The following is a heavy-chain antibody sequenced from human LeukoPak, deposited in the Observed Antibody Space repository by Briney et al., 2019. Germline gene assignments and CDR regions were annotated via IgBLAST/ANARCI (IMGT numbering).Heavy chain of an antibody. CDR3: ASVYGERSITIFGVVKDY. CDR1: GFTFSSYA. V-gene: IGHV3-23*01. D-gene: IGHD3-3*01. CDR2: ISGSGGST. J-gene: IGHJ4*02. Sequence: GGSLRLSCAASGFTFSSYAMSWVRQAPGKGLEWVSAISGSGGSTYYADSVEGRFTISRDNSKNTLYLQMNSLRAEDTAVYYCASVYGERSITIFGVVKDYWGQGTLVTVSS.